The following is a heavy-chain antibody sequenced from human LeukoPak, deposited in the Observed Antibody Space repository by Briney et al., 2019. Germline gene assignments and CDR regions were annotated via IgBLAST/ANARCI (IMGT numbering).Heavy chain of an antibody. CDR2: IYSGGST. D-gene: IGHD6-19*01. J-gene: IGHJ4*02. Sequence: GGSLRLSCAASGFTVSSNYMSWVRQAPEKGLEWVSVIYSGGSTYYADSVKGRFTISRDNSKNTLYLQMNSLRAEDTAVYYCARDAGYSSGWYDYWGQGTLVTVSS. CDR3: ARDAGYSSGWYDY. CDR1: GFTVSSNY. V-gene: IGHV3-53*01.